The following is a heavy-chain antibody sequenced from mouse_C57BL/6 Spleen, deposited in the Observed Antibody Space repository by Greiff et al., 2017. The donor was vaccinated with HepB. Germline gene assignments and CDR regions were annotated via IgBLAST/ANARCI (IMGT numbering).Heavy chain of an antibody. Sequence: EVHLVESGGGLVKPGGSLKLSCAASGFTFSDYGMHWVRQAPEKGLEWVAYISSGSSTIYYADTVKGRFTISRDNAKNTLFLQMTSLRSEDTAMYYCARGGLGRAMGYWGQGTSVTVSS. CDR3: ARGGLGRAMGY. D-gene: IGHD4-1*01. CDR2: ISSGSSTI. J-gene: IGHJ4*01. CDR1: GFTFSDYG. V-gene: IGHV5-17*01.